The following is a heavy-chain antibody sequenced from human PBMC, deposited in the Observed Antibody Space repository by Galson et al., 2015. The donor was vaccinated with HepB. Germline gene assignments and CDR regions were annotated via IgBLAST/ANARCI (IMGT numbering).Heavy chain of an antibody. CDR1: GCTFTSYT. CDR2: INVGKDNT. D-gene: IGHD5-18*01. CDR3: ARLRASGYSYGYGFDY. Sequence: SVTVSCKASGCTFTSYTIHWVRQAPGQRLEWMGWINVGKDNTEYSQKFQGRVTITTDTSASTAYMELSSLRSEDTAVYYCARLRASGYSYGYGFDYWGQGTLVTVSS. J-gene: IGHJ4*02. V-gene: IGHV1-3*01.